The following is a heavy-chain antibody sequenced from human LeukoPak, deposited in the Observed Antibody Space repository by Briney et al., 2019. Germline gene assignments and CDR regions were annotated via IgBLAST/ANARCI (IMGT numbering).Heavy chain of an antibody. CDR1: GFSFDNYA. CDR2: ISWTSNNI. J-gene: IGHJ4*02. V-gene: IGHV3-9*01. D-gene: IGHD6-19*01. Sequence: SGESLRLSCAASGFSFDNYAMFWVRQSPGKGLEWVSGISWTSNNIAYADSVKGRFTISRDNAKTSLYLQMNSLRPDDTALYYCAKGRSAWYGPADSWGQGTLVTVSS. CDR3: AKGRSAWYGPADS.